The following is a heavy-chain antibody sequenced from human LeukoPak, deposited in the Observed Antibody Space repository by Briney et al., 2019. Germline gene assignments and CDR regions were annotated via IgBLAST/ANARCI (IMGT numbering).Heavy chain of an antibody. Sequence: ASVKVSCKASGYTFTSYAMNWVRQAPGQGLEWMGWINPNSGGTNYAQKFQGRVTMTRDTSISTAYMELSRLRSDDTAVYYCARVVSWIQLWLSGENWFDPWGQGTLVTVSS. CDR3: ARVVSWIQLWLSGENWFDP. D-gene: IGHD5-18*01. J-gene: IGHJ5*02. CDR2: INPNSGGT. V-gene: IGHV1-2*02. CDR1: GYTFTSYA.